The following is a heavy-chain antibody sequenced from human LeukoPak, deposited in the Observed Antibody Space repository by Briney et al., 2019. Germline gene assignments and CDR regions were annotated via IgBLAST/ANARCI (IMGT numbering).Heavy chain of an antibody. V-gene: IGHV4-34*01. CDR3: ARQGLLRFLGEDY. CDR1: GGSFSGYY. J-gene: IGHJ4*02. Sequence: SETLSLTCAVYGGSFSGYYWSWIRQPPGRGLEWIGEINHSGSTNYNPSLKSRVTISVDTSKDQFSLKLSSVTAADTAVYYCARQGLLRFLGEDYWGQGTLVTVSS. D-gene: IGHD3-3*01. CDR2: INHSGST.